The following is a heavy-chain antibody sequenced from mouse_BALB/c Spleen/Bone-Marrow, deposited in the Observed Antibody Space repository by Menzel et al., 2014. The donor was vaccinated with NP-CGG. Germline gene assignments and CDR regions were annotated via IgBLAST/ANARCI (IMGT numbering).Heavy chain of an antibody. D-gene: IGHD4-1*01. Sequence: EVKLVESGGGLVKPGGSLKLSCAASGFTFSSYTMSWVRQTPEKRLGWVATISSGGSYTYYPDSVKGRFTISRDNAKNTLYLQMSSLKSEDTAMYYCTREDTNWDFDYWGQGTTLTVSS. J-gene: IGHJ2*01. CDR3: TREDTNWDFDY. CDR1: GFTFSSYT. CDR2: ISSGGSYT. V-gene: IGHV5-6-4*01.